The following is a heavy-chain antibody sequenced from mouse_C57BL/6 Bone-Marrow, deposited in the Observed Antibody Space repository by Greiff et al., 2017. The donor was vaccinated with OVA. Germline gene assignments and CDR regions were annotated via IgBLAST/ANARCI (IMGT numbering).Heavy chain of an antibody. D-gene: IGHD1-1*01. CDR1: GYSITSGYY. CDR2: ISYDGSN. V-gene: IGHV3-6*01. CDR3: ARDYYGSTRWFDV. Sequence: EVQLQQSGPGLVKPSQSLSLTCSVTGYSITSGYYWNWIRQFPGNKLEWMGYISYDGSNNYNPSLKNRISITRDTSKNQFFLKLNSVTTEDTATDYCARDYYGSTRWFDVWGTGTTVTVSS. J-gene: IGHJ1*03.